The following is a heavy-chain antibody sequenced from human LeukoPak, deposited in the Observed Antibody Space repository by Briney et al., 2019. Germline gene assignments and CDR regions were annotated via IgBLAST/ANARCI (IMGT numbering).Heavy chain of an antibody. CDR1: GDSVSSNSAG. CDR3: AKDRIAVAGLYGMDV. CDR2: TYYRYKWYN. J-gene: IGHJ6*02. Sequence: SQTLSLTCAISGDSVSSNSAGWNWLRHSPSRALEWRGRTYYRYKWYNAYAVSVKSPITNNPDTSKNQFSLQLNSVTPEETAVYYCAKDRIAVAGLYGMDVWGQGTTVTVSS. V-gene: IGHV6-1*01. D-gene: IGHD6-19*01.